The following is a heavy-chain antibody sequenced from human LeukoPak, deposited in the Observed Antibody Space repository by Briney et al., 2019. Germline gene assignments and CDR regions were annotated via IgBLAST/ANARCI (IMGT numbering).Heavy chain of an antibody. D-gene: IGHD6-19*01. CDR2: IWYDGSNI. CDR1: GFTFTSYG. Sequence: PGRSLRLSCAASGFTFTSYGMHWVRQAPGKGLEWVAVIWYDGSNIYYADSVKGRFTISRDNAKNSLYLQMNSLRAEDTAVYYCARVDYSGWLTWGQGTLVTVSS. CDR3: ARVDYSGWLT. J-gene: IGHJ4*02. V-gene: IGHV3-33*01.